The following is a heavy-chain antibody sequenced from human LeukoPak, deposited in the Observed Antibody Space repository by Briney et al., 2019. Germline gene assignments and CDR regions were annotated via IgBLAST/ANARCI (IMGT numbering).Heavy chain of an antibody. CDR2: IKQDGSEK. D-gene: IGHD1-26*01. CDR1: GFTFSSYW. V-gene: IGHV3-7*03. CDR3: ASLEWELSTFDY. J-gene: IGHJ4*02. Sequence: GGSLRLSCAASGFTFSSYWMSWVRQAPGKGLEWVANIKQDGSEKYYVDSVKGRFTISRDNDKNSVHLQMNSLRAEDTAVYYCASLEWELSTFDYWGQGTLVTVSS.